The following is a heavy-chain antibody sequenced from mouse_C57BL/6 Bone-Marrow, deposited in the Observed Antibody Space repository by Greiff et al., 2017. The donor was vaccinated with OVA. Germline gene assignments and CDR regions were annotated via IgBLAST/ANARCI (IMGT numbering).Heavy chain of an antibody. J-gene: IGHJ4*01. V-gene: IGHV5-9-1*02. CDR2: ISSGGDYI. Sequence: EVKVVESGAGLVKPEGSLKLSCAASGFTFSSYAMSWVRQTPEKRLEWVAYISSGGDYIYYADTVKGRFTISRDNARNTLYLQMSSLKSEDTAMYYCTRLLDAMDYWGQGTSVTVSS. CDR1: GFTFSSYA. CDR3: TRLLDAMDY. D-gene: IGHD2-1*01.